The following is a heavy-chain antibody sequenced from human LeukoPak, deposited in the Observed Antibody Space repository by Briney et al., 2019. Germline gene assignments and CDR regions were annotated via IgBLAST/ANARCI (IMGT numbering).Heavy chain of an antibody. V-gene: IGHV1-2*02. D-gene: IGHD2-2*01. Sequence: GASVKVSCKASGYTFTGYYLHWVRQAPGQGLEWMGWLNTHSGNTNYAQKFQGRVTMTRDTSISTAYMELSRLRSDDTAVYYCARDIVVVPAARGFDPWGQGTLVTVSS. CDR1: GYTFTGYY. CDR3: ARDIVVVPAARGFDP. J-gene: IGHJ5*02. CDR2: LNTHSGNT.